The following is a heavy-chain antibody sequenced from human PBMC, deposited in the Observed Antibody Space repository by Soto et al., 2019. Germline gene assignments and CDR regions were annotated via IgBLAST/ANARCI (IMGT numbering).Heavy chain of an antibody. J-gene: IGHJ4*02. Sequence: PSETLSLTCAVYGGSFSGYYWSWIRQPPGKGLEWIGEINHSGSTNYNPSLKSRVTISVDTSKNQFSLKLSSVTAADTAVYYCARMGPDIAVAGTAMGTPGDYWGQGTLVTVSS. V-gene: IGHV4-34*01. D-gene: IGHD6-19*01. CDR3: ARMGPDIAVAGTAMGTPGDY. CDR2: INHSGST. CDR1: GGSFSGYY.